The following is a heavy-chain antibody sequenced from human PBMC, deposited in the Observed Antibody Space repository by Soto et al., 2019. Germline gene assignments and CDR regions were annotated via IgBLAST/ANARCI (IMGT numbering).Heavy chain of an antibody. V-gene: IGHV3-30*18. CDR2: ISYDGSNK. J-gene: IGHJ4*02. Sequence: GGSLRLSCAASGFTFSSYGMHWVRQAPGKGLEWVAVISYDGSNKYYTDFVKGRFTISRDNSKNTLYLQMNSLRAEDTAVYYCAKDTGVVVVTATLDYWGQGTLVTVS. CDR3: AKDTGVVVVTATLDY. CDR1: GFTFSSYG. D-gene: IGHD2-21*02.